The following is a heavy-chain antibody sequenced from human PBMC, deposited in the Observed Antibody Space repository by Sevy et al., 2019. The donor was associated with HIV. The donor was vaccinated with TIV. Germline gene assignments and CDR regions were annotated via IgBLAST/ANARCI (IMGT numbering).Heavy chain of an antibody. CDR1: GFTFSSYE. Sequence: GGSLRLSCAASGFTFSSYEMNWVRQAPGKGLEWVSYISSSGSTIYYADSVKGRFTISRDNAKNSLYLQMNSLGAEDTAVYYCARDHSGETELGYCSSTSCPTGEFDYWGQGTLVTVSS. CDR2: ISSSGSTI. V-gene: IGHV3-48*03. CDR3: ARDHSGETELGYCSSTSCPTGEFDY. D-gene: IGHD2-2*01. J-gene: IGHJ4*02.